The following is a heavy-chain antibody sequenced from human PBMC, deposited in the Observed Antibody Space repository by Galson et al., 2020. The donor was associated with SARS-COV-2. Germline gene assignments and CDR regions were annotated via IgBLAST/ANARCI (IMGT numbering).Heavy chain of an antibody. CDR2: IYYSGST. CDR1: GGSISSGGYY. Sequence: SETLSLTCTVSGGSISSGGYYWSWIRQHPGKGLEWIGYIYYSGSTYYNPSLKSRVTISVDTSKNQFSLKLSSVTAADTAVYYCARVVPAAINIPLGDNWSDPWGQGTLVTVSS. J-gene: IGHJ5*02. D-gene: IGHD2-2*01. CDR3: ARVVPAAINIPLGDNWSDP. V-gene: IGHV4-31*03.